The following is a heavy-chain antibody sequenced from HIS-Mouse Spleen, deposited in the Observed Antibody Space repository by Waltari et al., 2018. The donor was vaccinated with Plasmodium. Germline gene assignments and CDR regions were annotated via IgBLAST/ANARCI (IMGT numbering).Heavy chain of an antibody. CDR3: AREGGYCSGGSCYSGQGFDI. CDR1: GFPFSSYA. CDR2: ISYDGSNK. Sequence: QVQLVESGGGVVQPGRSLRLSCAASGFPFSSYATPWVRLAPGKGLEWVAVISYDGSNKYYADSVKGRFTISRDNSKNTLYLQMNSLRAEDTAVYYCAREGGYCSGGSCYSGQGFDIWGQGTMVTVSS. D-gene: IGHD2-15*01. J-gene: IGHJ3*02. V-gene: IGHV3-30-3*01.